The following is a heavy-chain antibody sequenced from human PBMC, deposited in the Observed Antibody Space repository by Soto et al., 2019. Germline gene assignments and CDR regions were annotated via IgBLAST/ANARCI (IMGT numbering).Heavy chain of an antibody. CDR1: GFTFRSYA. Sequence: EVQLLESGGGLVQPGGSLRLSCAASGFTFRSYAMNWVRQAPGKGLEWVSGMSDGGRRTDYADSVKGRFTISRDNSRNTLYMQMNSLRAEDTAVYYCAKRAWDGYNSPIDYWGQGTLVTVSS. CDR2: MSDGGRRT. D-gene: IGHD5-12*01. CDR3: AKRAWDGYNSPIDY. V-gene: IGHV3-23*01. J-gene: IGHJ4*02.